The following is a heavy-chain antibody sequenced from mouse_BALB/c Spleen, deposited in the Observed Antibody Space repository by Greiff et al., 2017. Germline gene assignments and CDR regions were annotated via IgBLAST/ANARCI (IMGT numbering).Heavy chain of an antibody. D-gene: IGHD2-3*01. CDR2: ISSGGSYT. CDR1: GFTFSSYT. CDR3: ARRDDGYPFAY. J-gene: IGHJ3*01. V-gene: IGHV5-6-4*01. Sequence: EVQRVESGGGLVKPGGSLKLSCAASGFTFSSYTMSWVRQTPEKRLEWVATISSGGSYTYYPDSVKGRFTISRDNAKNTLYLQMSSLKSEDTAMYYCARRDDGYPFAYWGQGTLVTVSA.